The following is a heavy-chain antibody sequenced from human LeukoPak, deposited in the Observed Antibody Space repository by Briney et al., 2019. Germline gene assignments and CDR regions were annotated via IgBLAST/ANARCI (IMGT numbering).Heavy chain of an antibody. V-gene: IGHV4-39*02. CDR1: GGSISSSNYY. CDR2: FYSSGTT. D-gene: IGHD2-2*01. J-gene: IGHJ6*03. CDR3: ARVGYYCSSTSCYVSANYYYYYMDV. Sequence: SETLSLTCTISGGSISSSNYYWGWIRQPPGKGLEWIGSFYSSGTTYYNPSLKSRVTISADTSKNQFSLKLNSLTAADTAVYYCARVGYYCSSTSCYVSANYYYYYMDVWGKGTTVTVSS.